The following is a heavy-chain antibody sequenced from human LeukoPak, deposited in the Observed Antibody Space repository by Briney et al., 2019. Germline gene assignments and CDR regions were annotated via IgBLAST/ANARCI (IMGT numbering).Heavy chain of an antibody. V-gene: IGHV3-30*02. CDR1: GFIFSTYG. J-gene: IGHJ4*02. D-gene: IGHD3-10*01. CDR3: ANVLHASGSHNPYFFDQ. CDR2: TRYDGTNK. Sequence: GGSLRLSCVASGFIFSTYGMYWVRQAPGKGLEWVSFTRYDGTNKYYADSVKGRFTVSRDNSNNILYLQMNSLRAEDTAIYYCANVLHASGSHNPYFFDQWGQGTLVTVSS.